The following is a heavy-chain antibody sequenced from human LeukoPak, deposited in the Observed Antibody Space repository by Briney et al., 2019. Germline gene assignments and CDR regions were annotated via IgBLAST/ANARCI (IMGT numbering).Heavy chain of an antibody. Sequence: GGSLRLSCIGSPLTFRSYSLNWVRQAPGKGLEWISSITTSGRYIYYADSVKGRFTISRDNAKNSLYLQMNSLRAGDTAVYYCAKDPAGDDLPWGQGTLVTVSS. D-gene: IGHD4-17*01. CDR2: ITTSGRYI. CDR1: PLTFRSYS. CDR3: AKDPAGDDLP. J-gene: IGHJ5*02. V-gene: IGHV3-21*01.